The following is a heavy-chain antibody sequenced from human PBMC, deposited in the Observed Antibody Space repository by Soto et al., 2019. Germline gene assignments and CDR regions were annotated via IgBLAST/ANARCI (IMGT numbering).Heavy chain of an antibody. D-gene: IGHD3-10*01. V-gene: IGHV3-30*18. CDR2: ISYDGSNK. CDR1: GFTFSSYG. Sequence: PGGSLRLSCAASGFTFSSYGMHWVRQAPGKGLEWVAVISYDGSNKYYADSVKGRFTISRDNSKNTLYLQMNSLRAEDTAVYYCAKEVLLWFGENPRYYGMDVWGEGTTVTVSS. J-gene: IGHJ6*04. CDR3: AKEVLLWFGENPRYYGMDV.